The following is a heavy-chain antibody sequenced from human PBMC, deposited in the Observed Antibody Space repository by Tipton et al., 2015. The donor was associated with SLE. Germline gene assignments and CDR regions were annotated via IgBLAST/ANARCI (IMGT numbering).Heavy chain of an antibody. Sequence: QSGAEVKKPGSSVKVSCKASGGTFSSYAISWVRQAPGQGLEWMGGIIPIFGTANYAQKFQGRVTITADESTSTAYMELNSLRAEDTAVYYCASPGYSGYGSHYYGMDVWGQGTTVTVSS. J-gene: IGHJ6*02. CDR2: IIPIFGTA. V-gene: IGHV1-69*01. CDR1: GGTFSSYA. CDR3: ASPGYSGYGSHYYGMDV. D-gene: IGHD5-12*01.